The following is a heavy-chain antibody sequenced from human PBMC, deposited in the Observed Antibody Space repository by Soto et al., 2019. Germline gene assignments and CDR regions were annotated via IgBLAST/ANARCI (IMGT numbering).Heavy chain of an antibody. D-gene: IGHD3-10*01. CDR1: GGSFTSGVYF. CDR3: AREINVGSGDYFDY. V-gene: IGHV4-31*03. CDR2: IYYSGIT. J-gene: IGHJ4*02. Sequence: SGTLSLSCTVSGGSFTSGVYFGIWLGQHPAKVLEWIGYIYYSGITSYNPSLKSRVTISVDTSKNQFSLKLSSVTAADTAVYYCAREINVGSGDYFDYWGQGTLVTVSS.